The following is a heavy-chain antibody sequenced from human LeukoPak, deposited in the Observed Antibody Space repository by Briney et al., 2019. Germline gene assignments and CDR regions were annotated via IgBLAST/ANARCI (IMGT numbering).Heavy chain of an antibody. V-gene: IGHV3-7*04. CDR2: IKQDGSEK. CDR1: GFTFSSYW. D-gene: IGHD5-24*01. Sequence: GGSLRLSCAASGFTFSSYWMSWVRQAPGKGLEWVANIKQDGSEKYYVDSVKGRFTISRDNAKNSLYLQMNSLRAEDTAVYYCARVPKAEMATKTPPGYFDYWGQGTLVTVSS. J-gene: IGHJ4*02. CDR3: ARVPKAEMATKTPPGYFDY.